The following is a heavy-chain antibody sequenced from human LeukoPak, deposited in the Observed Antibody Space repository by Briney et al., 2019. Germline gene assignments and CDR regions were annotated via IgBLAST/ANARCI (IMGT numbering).Heavy chain of an antibody. J-gene: IGHJ4*02. Sequence: GGSLRLSCAASGFTFSSYGMHWVRQAPGKGLEWVAVISYDGSNKYYADSVKGRFTISRDNSKNTLYLQMNSLRAEDTAVYYCAKDEIGLLWFGELSDWGQGTLVTVSS. CDR1: GFTFSSYG. CDR2: ISYDGSNK. D-gene: IGHD3-10*01. V-gene: IGHV3-30*18. CDR3: AKDEIGLLWFGELSD.